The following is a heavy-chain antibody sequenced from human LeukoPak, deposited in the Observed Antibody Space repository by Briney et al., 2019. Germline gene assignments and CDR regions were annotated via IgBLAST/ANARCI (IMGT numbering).Heavy chain of an antibody. V-gene: IGHV1-2*02. CDR1: GYTFTGYY. D-gene: IGHD6-13*01. Sequence: ASVKVSCKASGYTFTGYYMHWVRQAPGQGLEWMGWINPNSGGTNYAQKFQGRVTMTRDTSISTAYMELSRLRSDDTAVYYCARELAANSSSWYGYFDYWGQGTLVTVSS. CDR2: INPNSGGT. CDR3: ARELAANSSSWYGYFDY. J-gene: IGHJ4*02.